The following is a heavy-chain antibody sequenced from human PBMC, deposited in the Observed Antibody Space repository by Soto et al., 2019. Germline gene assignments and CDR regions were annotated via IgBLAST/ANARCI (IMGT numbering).Heavy chain of an antibody. V-gene: IGHV1-18*01. CDR3: SREMPGYCSNSACLPGY. D-gene: IGHD2-2*01. CDR2: VSAYNGNT. Sequence: ASVEVSCKASGYTFTDFGLIWVRQAPGQGPEWMGWVSAYNGNTNYAQKLQGRVTMTRDTSTSTAYMELRSLRSDDTAMYYCSREMPGYCSNSACLPGYWGQGSLVTVPS. CDR1: GYTFTDFG. J-gene: IGHJ4*02.